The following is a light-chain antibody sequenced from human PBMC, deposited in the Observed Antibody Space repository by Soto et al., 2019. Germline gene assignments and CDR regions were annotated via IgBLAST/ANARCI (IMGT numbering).Light chain of an antibody. CDR1: QSIGNS. CDR2: DAF. J-gene: IGKJ4*01. CDR3: QQRSQWPLT. V-gene: IGKV3-11*01. Sequence: EIVLTQSPATLSLSPGERATLSCRASQSIGNSLDWYQQKPGQVPRLLIFDAFDRATGLPARFSGSCSGTYFTLTISNLEPDDFAFYYCQQRSQWPLTFGGGTKVEIK.